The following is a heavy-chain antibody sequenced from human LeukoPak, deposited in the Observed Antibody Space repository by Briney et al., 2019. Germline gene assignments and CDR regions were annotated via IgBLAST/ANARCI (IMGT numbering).Heavy chain of an antibody. J-gene: IGHJ4*02. CDR1: GGSFSGYY. Sequence: PSETLSLTCAVYGGSFSGYYWSWLRQPPGKGLEGIGEINHSGSTNYNPSLTSRVTISVDTSKNQFSLKLSSVTAADTAVYYCARRRVVVAARIDYWGQGTLVTVSS. V-gene: IGHV4-34*01. D-gene: IGHD2-15*01. CDR2: INHSGST. CDR3: ARRRVVVAARIDY.